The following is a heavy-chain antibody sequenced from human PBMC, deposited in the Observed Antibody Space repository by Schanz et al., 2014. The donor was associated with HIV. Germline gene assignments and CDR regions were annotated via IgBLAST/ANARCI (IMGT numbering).Heavy chain of an antibody. CDR3: TRVVTRWFGEPHYAMDD. CDR1: GFSFSNFW. D-gene: IGHD3-10*01. J-gene: IGHJ6*02. Sequence: EVRLVESGGGLVQSGGSLRLSCAASGFSFSNFWVTWVRQAPGKRLEWVANIKQDGSEKYYVDSVKGRFTISRDNTENSLYLQMNSLKTEDTAVYYCTRVVTRWFGEPHYAMDDWGQGTTVTVSS. CDR2: IKQDGSEK. V-gene: IGHV3-7*03.